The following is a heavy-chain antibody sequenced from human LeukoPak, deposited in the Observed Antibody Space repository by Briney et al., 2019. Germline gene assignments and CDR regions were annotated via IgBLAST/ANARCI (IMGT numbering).Heavy chain of an antibody. CDR2: INSDGSWT. Sequence: PGGVLRLSCAASGNYWMHWVRQAPGKGLVWVSHINSDGSWTSYADSVKGRFTISKDNAKNTVYLQMNNLRAEDTAVYYCVSFYETYWGRGTLVTVSS. CDR3: VSFYETY. V-gene: IGHV3-74*01. D-gene: IGHD2-2*01. J-gene: IGHJ4*02. CDR1: GNYW.